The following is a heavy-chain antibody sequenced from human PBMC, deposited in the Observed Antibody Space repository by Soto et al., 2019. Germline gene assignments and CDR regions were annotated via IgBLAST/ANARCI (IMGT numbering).Heavy chain of an antibody. CDR1: GCSISSSSFY. V-gene: IGHV4-39*01. Sequence: PSGTLSVTCPFSGCSISSSSFYWGWIRQPPGKGLEWIGSIYYSGSTYYNPSLKSRVTISVDTSKNQFSLKLSSVTAADTAVYYCARPYYDTTGYGLDPWGQGTLVTVSS. CDR2: IYYSGST. D-gene: IGHD3-22*01. CDR3: ARPYYDTTGYGLDP. J-gene: IGHJ5*02.